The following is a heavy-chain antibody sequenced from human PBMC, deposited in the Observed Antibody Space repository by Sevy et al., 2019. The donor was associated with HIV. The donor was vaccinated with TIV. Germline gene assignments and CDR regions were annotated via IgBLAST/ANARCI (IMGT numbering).Heavy chain of an antibody. CDR2: INTRGTT. CDR1: GFIVSSYY. J-gene: IGHJ4*02. Sequence: GGSLRLSYAASGFIVSSYYMGWVRQAPGKGLEWVSLINTRGTTFYADSVKGRFTISRDNSKNTLYLQMNGLRAEDTAMYYCAREATRLTVWGQGTLVTVSS. CDR3: AREATRLTV. D-gene: IGHD4-4*01. V-gene: IGHV3-53*01.